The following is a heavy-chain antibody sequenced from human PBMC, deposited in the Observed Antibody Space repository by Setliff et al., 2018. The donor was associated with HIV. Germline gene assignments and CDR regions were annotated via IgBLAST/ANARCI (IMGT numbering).Heavy chain of an antibody. CDR3: ARAGYLLHYFDS. CDR1: GYSFSNYA. Sequence: ASVKVSCKASGYSFSNYAIHWVRQAPGQRLEWMGWINGGNAITKFSQKFQGRVTFTRDTSASTAYMELSSPRSEDTAVYYCARAGYLLHYFDSWGQGTLVTSPQ. D-gene: IGHD1-26*01. CDR2: INGGNAIT. J-gene: IGHJ4*02. V-gene: IGHV1-3*01.